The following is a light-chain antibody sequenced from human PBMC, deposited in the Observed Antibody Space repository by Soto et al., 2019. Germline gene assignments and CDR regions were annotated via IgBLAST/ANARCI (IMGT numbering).Light chain of an antibody. J-gene: IGKJ2*01. CDR3: LQHNSYPYT. CDR1: QDISRF. V-gene: IGKV1-17*03. CDR2: DTS. Sequence: DVQRTQSPSAMSASVGDRVTITCRASQDISRFVAWFQQKPGKAPERLIYDTSTLQVGVPSRFSGGASGTEFTLAISGLQPEDFATYYCLQHNSYPYTFGQGTK.